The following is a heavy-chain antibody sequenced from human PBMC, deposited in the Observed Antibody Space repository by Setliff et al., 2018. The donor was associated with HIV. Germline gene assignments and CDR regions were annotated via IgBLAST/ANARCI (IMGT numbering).Heavy chain of an antibody. Sequence: ASVKVSCKASGYIITRYGVTWVRQAPGQGLEWMGWIGAYDGNTKYIQKLQGRVTMTTDTSTNTAYMELRSLRSDDTAVYYCARDHTAARSVDYWGQGTLVTVSS. CDR3: ARDHTAARSVDY. J-gene: IGHJ4*02. V-gene: IGHV1-18*01. CDR2: IGAYDGNT. CDR1: GYIITRYG. D-gene: IGHD6-6*01.